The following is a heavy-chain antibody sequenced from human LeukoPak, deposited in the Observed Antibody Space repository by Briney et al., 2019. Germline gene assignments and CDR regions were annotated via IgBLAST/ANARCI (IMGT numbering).Heavy chain of an antibody. CDR2: INSDGNNA. J-gene: IGHJ3*01. D-gene: IGHD3-16*01. V-gene: IGHV3-23*01. CDR3: ARRGNAFDF. Sequence: GGSLRLSCVASGFTFSSYAMTWVRQAPGKGLEWVSHINSDGNNAYYSDSVKGRFAISRDNSKNTLYLQMNSLRAEDTALYYCARRGNAFDFWGQGTMVTVSS. CDR1: GFTFSSYA.